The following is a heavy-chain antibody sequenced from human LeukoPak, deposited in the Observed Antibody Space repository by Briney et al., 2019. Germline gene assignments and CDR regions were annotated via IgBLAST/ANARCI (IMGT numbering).Heavy chain of an antibody. CDR3: ARDSSGSYAFDY. CDR2: IYSGGST. V-gene: IGHV3-53*01. D-gene: IGHD1-26*01. J-gene: IGHJ4*02. CDR1: GFTVSSDY. Sequence: PGGSLRLSCAASGFTVSSDYMSWVRQAPGKGLEWVSIIYSGGSTYYADSVKGRFTISRDDSKNTLYLQMNSLRAEDTAVYYCARDSSGSYAFDYWGQGTLVTVSS.